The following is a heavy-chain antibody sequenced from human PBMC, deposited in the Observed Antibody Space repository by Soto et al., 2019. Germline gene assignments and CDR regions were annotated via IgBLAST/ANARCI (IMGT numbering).Heavy chain of an antibody. V-gene: IGHV2-5*01. CDR1: GFSLSNTGMT. CDR3: ARGRFEILTGPFDS. Sequence: QITLKESGPALVNPTQTLTLTCTFSGFSLSNTGMTVGWNRQPPGKALEWLELIYWHDDKRYNPSLKNRLTIAKDTSKNQVVLTLTNVGPVDTATYYCARGRFEILTGPFDSWGQGTLVTVSS. CDR2: IYWHDDK. D-gene: IGHD3-9*01. J-gene: IGHJ5*01.